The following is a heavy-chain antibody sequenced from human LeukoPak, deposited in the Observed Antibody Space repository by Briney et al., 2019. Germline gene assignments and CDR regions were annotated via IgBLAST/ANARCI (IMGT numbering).Heavy chain of an antibody. J-gene: IGHJ2*01. CDR3: ARLLRVVYWYFDL. D-gene: IGHD2-21*01. CDR1: GFSFSSYA. V-gene: IGHV3-48*01. Sequence: GGSLRLSCAASGFSFSSYAMSWVRQAPGKGLEWVSYISSSSSTIYYADSVKGRFTISRDNAKNSLYLQMNSLRAEDTAVYYCARLLRVVYWYFDLWGRGTLVTVSS. CDR2: ISSSSSTI.